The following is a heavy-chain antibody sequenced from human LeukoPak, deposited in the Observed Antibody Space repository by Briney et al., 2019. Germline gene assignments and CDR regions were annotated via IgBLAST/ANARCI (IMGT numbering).Heavy chain of an antibody. V-gene: IGHV4-39*01. D-gene: IGHD2-2*01. CDR3: ARQRRYCSSTSCYAFDY. Sequence: SSETLSLTCTVSGGSMSSSSYYWGWIRQPPGKGLEWFGSVYYSGSTYYNPSLKSRVTISVDTSKNQFSLKLSSVNAADTAVYYCARQRRYCSSTSCYAFDYWGQGTLVTVSS. J-gene: IGHJ4*02. CDR2: VYYSGST. CDR1: GGSMSSSSYY.